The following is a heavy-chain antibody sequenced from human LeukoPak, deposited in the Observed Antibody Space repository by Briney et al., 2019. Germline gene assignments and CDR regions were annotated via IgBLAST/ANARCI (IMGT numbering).Heavy chain of an antibody. Sequence: SVKVSCKASGGTFSSYAISWVRQAPGQGLEWMGRIIPIFGIANYAQKFQGRVTITADKSTSTAYMELSSLRSEDTAVYYCARGDGRGYSYGPTADFDYWGQGTLVTASS. J-gene: IGHJ4*02. CDR1: GGTFSSYA. CDR2: IIPIFGIA. CDR3: ARGDGRGYSYGPTADFDY. V-gene: IGHV1-69*04. D-gene: IGHD5-18*01.